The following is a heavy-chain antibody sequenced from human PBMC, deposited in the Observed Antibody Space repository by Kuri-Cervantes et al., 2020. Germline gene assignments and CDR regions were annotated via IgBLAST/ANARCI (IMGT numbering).Heavy chain of an antibody. CDR3: ARDSGWYGRDWFDP. Sequence: GESLKISCAASGFTFSSYGMHWVRQAPGKGLEWVAVISYDGSNKYYADSVKGRFTISRDNPKNSLYLQMNSLRAEDTAVYYCARDSGWYGRDWFDPWGQGTLVTVSS. V-gene: IGHV3-30*03. CDR1: GFTFSSYG. CDR2: ISYDGSNK. J-gene: IGHJ5*02. D-gene: IGHD6-19*01.